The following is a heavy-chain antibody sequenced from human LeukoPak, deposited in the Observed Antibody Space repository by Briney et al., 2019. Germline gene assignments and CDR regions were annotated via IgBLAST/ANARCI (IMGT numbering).Heavy chain of an antibody. Sequence: PGGSLRLSCAASGFTFSSYTMNWVRQAPGKGLEWVSSISSSSSYIYYADSLKGRFTISRDNAKNSLYLQMSSLRAEDTAVYYCAKPLYDILTGLDYFDYWGQGTLVTVSS. J-gene: IGHJ4*02. V-gene: IGHV3-21*04. CDR3: AKPLYDILTGLDYFDY. D-gene: IGHD3-9*01. CDR2: ISSSSSYI. CDR1: GFTFSSYT.